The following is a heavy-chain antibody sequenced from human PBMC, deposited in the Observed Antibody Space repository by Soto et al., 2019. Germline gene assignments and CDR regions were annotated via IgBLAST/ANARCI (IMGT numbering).Heavy chain of an antibody. Sequence: PGGSLRLSCAASGFTLSSYSMNWVRQAPGKGLEWVSSISSSSSYIYYADSVKGRFTISRDNAKNSLYLQMNSLRAEDTAVYYCARSSSWYFDYWGQGTLVTVSS. CDR2: ISSSSSYI. V-gene: IGHV3-21*01. D-gene: IGHD6-13*01. CDR1: GFTLSSYS. J-gene: IGHJ4*02. CDR3: ARSSSWYFDY.